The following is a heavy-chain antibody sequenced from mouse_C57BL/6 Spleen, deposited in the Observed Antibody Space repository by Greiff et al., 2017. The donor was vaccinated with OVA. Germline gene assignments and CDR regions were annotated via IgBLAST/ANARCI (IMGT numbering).Heavy chain of an antibody. CDR3: ARGLYSKGAY. J-gene: IGHJ3*01. CDR1: GYTFTSYW. CDR2: IDPSDSYT. V-gene: IGHV1-69*01. Sequence: QVQLQQPGAELVMPGASVKLSCKASGYTFTSYWMHWVQQRPGQGLEWIGEIDPSDSYTNYNQKFKGKSTLTVDKSSSPAYMQLSSLTSEDSAVYYCARGLYSKGAYWGQGTLVTVSA. D-gene: IGHD2-5*01.